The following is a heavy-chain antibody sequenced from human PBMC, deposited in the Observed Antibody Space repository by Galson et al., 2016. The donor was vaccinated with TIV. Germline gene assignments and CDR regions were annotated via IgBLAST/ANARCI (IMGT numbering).Heavy chain of an antibody. D-gene: IGHD1-1*01. V-gene: IGHV3-7*01. Sequence: SLRLSCAASGFTFSSWPMSWVRQAPGKGLQWVANIKEDGSEIYYVDSVKGRFTISRDNAKNSLYLQMSSLRAEDTAMYYCSRDLTTGNPGYDYWGQGTLVTVSS. J-gene: IGHJ4*02. CDR1: GFTFSSWP. CDR3: SRDLTTGNPGYDY. CDR2: IKEDGSEI.